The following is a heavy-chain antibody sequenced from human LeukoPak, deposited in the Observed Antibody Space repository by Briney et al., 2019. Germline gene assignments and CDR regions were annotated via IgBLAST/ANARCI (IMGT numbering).Heavy chain of an antibody. CDR1: GGSISSYY. CDR2: ISASGST. V-gene: IGHV4-4*07. Sequence: SETLSLTCTVSGGSISSYYWTWIRQPAGKGLEWIGRISASGSTNYNPSLKSRVTMSVDTSKNQFSLKLSSVTAADTAVYYCARFVGEMATIAGGYFDYWGQGTLVTVSS. J-gene: IGHJ4*02. CDR3: ARFVGEMATIAGGYFDY. D-gene: IGHD5-24*01.